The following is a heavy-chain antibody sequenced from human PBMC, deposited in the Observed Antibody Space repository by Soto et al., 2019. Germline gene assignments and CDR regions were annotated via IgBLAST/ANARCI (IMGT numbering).Heavy chain of an antibody. CDR2: ITRIDDYV. CDR3: ASMDISLNRGVTSGNHYGMDA. V-gene: IGHV3-21*05. D-gene: IGHD3-10*01. J-gene: IGHJ6*02. Sequence: AQLVEFGGGLVKPGGSLRLSCGASGFSLSSYTVNWVRQAPGKGLEWVSCITRIDDYVYYSDSVEGRFTISRDNAKNSVYLPMNTLRVEDSAVYYCASMDISLNRGVTSGNHYGMDAWGPGTTVIVSS. CDR1: GFSLSSYT.